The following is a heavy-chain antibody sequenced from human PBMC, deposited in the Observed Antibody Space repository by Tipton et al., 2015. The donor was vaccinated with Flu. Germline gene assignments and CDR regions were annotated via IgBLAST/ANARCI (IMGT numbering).Heavy chain of an antibody. CDR2: IYYSGST. Sequence: TLSLTCSVSGYSIRSAYYWGWVRRPPGKGLEWIGYIYYSGSTYYNPSLKSRVTISVDTSKNQFSLKLSSVTAADTAVYYCAREYQLGMEGYYFDYWGQGTLVTVSS. CDR1: GYSIRSAYY. D-gene: IGHD7-27*01. J-gene: IGHJ4*02. CDR3: AREYQLGMEGYYFDY. V-gene: IGHV4-31*03.